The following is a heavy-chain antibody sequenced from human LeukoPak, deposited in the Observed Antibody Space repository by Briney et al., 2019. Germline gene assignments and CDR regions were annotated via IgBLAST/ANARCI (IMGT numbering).Heavy chain of an antibody. J-gene: IGHJ3*02. CDR3: ARGGVSYYYDSSGYYPDAFDI. CDR1: GGSISSGGYS. V-gene: IGHV4-30-2*01. D-gene: IGHD3-22*01. Sequence: PSETLSLTCAVSGGSISSGGYSWSWIRQPPGKGLEWIGYIYHSGSTYYNPSLKSRVTISVDRSKNQFSLKLSSVTAADTAMYYCARGGVSYYYDSSGYYPDAFDIWGQGTMVTVSS. CDR2: IYHSGST.